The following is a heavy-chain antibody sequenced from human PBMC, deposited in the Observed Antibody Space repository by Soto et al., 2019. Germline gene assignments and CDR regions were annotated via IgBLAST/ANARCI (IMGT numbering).Heavy chain of an antibody. Sequence: NPSETLSLTCAVYGGSFSGYYWSWIRQPPGKGLEWIGEINHSGSTNYNPSLKSRVTISVDTSKNQFSLKLSSVTAAATAVYYCERAPSITARYNSFDPWGQGTLVTVSS. CDR1: GGSFSGYY. D-gene: IGHD6-6*01. CDR3: ERAPSITARYNSFDP. J-gene: IGHJ5*02. CDR2: INHSGST. V-gene: IGHV4-34*01.